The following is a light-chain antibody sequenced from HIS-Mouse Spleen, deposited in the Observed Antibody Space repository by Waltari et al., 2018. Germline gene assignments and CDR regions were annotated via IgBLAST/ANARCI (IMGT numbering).Light chain of an antibody. CDR3: YSTDSSGNHRV. CDR1: ALPTKY. CDR2: EDS. J-gene: IGLJ2*01. V-gene: IGLV3-10*01. Sequence: SYELKQPPSVSVSPGHTARTTCPGDALPTKYAYWYQQKSGQTTVLVIYEDSKRPSGIPERFSGSSSGTMATLTISGAQVEDEADYYCYSTDSSGNHRVFGGGTKLTVL.